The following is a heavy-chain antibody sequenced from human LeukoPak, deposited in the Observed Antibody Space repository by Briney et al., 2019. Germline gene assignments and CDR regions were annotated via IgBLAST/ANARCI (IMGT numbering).Heavy chain of an antibody. J-gene: IGHJ3*02. V-gene: IGHV3-7*01. D-gene: IGHD3-22*01. CDR1: GFTFSSFW. CDR3: ARRYHFDSSGLHWRSPFDI. CDR2: IRQDGGET. Sequence: GGSLRLSCAASGFTFSSFWMTWVRQAPGKGLEWVANIRQDGGETYYVDSVKGRFTISRDNGKTSLYLQMTSLRAEDAAVYYCARRYHFDSSGLHWRSPFDIWGQGTMVAVSS.